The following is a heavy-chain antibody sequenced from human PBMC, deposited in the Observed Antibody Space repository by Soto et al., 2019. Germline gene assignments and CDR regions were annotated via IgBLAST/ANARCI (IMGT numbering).Heavy chain of an antibody. CDR1: GFTFDDYA. Sequence: EVQLVESGGGLVQPGRSLRLSCAASGFTFDDYAMHWVRQAPGKGLEWVSGISWNSGSIGYADSVRGRFTISRDNAKKSLYMQMNSLRPEDTALYYCAKDVFDCSGGSCYSARYYHYGMDVWGQGTTVTVSS. J-gene: IGHJ6*02. CDR3: AKDVFDCSGGSCYSARYYHYGMDV. CDR2: ISWNSGSI. D-gene: IGHD2-15*01. V-gene: IGHV3-9*01.